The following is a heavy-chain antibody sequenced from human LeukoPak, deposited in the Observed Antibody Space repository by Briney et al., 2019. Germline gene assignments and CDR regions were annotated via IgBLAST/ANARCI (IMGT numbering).Heavy chain of an antibody. CDR3: ARDSSSSWYEALDI. Sequence: GGSLRLSCAASGXTFSSYGMHWVRQAPGKGQEWVTVIWHDGTNTYFADSVKGRFTISRDNSKDTVYLQMNSLRAEDTAVYFCARDSSSSWYEALDIWGRGTMVTVSS. CDR2: IWHDGTNT. J-gene: IGHJ3*02. D-gene: IGHD6-13*01. CDR1: GXTFSSYG. V-gene: IGHV3-33*01.